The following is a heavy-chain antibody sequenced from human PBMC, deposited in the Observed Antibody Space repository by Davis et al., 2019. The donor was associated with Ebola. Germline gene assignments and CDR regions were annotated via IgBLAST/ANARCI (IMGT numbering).Heavy chain of an antibody. J-gene: IGHJ2*01. CDR1: GFTFSDYY. CDR2: ISTSSAYI. V-gene: IGHV3-11*06. CDR3: ARKYTTTTQQYWYFDV. D-gene: IGHD2/OR15-2a*01. Sequence: SLKISCAASGFTFSDYYMSWIRQAPGKGLEWVSYISTSSAYISYADSVKGRFTISRDNAKNSLYLQMDGLRAEDTAVYYCARKYTTTTQQYWYFDVWGRGTLVTVSS.